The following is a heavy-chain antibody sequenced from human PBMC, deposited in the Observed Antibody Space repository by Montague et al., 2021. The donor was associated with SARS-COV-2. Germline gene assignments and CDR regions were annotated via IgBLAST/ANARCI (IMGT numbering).Heavy chain of an antibody. CDR2: IHCDAER. Sequence: PALVKPTQTLTLTCTFSGFSLTSTGVAVGWIRQPPGKVLEWLALIHCDAERLYTPSLENRLTVTKDIPKKQVVLTMTYIDPVDTATYHCAAGCFYFDHWGQGIEVTVSS. D-gene: IGHD2-8*01. V-gene: IGHV2-5*02. J-gene: IGHJ4*02. CDR3: AAGCFYFDH. CDR1: GFSLTSTGVA.